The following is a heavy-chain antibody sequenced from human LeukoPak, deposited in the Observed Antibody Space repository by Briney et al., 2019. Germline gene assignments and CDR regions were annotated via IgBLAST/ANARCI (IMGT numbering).Heavy chain of an antibody. CDR1: GGSISSYY. Sequence: PSETLSLTCTVSGGSISSYYWSWIRQPPGKGLEWIGYIYYSGSTYYNPSLKSRVTISVDTSKNQFSLKLSSVTAADTAVYYCARARDIVVIPAAPSDAFDIWGQGTMVTVSS. CDR3: ARARDIVVIPAAPSDAFDI. J-gene: IGHJ3*02. V-gene: IGHV4-59*12. CDR2: IYYSGST. D-gene: IGHD2-2*01.